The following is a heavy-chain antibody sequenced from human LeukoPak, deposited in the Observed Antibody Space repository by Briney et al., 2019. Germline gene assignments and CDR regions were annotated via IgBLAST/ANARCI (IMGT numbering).Heavy chain of an antibody. CDR1: GGTFSSYA. D-gene: IGHD2-2*01. J-gene: IGHJ3*02. CDR3: ARGPYGGDIVVVPAAIPWAFDI. V-gene: IGHV1-69*13. CDR2: IIPIFGTA. Sequence: SVKVSCKASGGTFSSYAISWVRQAPGQGLEWMGGIIPIFGTANYAQKFQGRVTITADESTSTAYMELSSLRSEDTAVYYCARGPYGGDIVVVPAAIPWAFDIWGQGTMVTVSS.